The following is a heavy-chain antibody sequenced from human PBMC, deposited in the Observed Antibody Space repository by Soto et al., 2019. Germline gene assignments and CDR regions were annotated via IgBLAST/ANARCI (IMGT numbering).Heavy chain of an antibody. CDR2: ISAYNGNT. V-gene: IGHV1-18*04. CDR1: GYTFTSCG. Sequence: GASVKVSCKASGYTFTSCGISWVRQAPGQGLEWMGWISAYNGNTNYAQKLQGRVTMTTDTSTSTPYMERRNLRYDNTAVYYCARAEVDYYDSSARPWHRDCWGKGTRVTASS. D-gene: IGHD3-22*01. CDR3: ARAEVDYYDSSARPWHRDC. J-gene: IGHJ4*02.